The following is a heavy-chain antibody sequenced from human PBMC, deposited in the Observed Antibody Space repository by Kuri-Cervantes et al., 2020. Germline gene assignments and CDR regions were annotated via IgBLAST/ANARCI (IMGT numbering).Heavy chain of an antibody. CDR3: TRIYDTVFDH. J-gene: IGHJ4*02. CDR1: GFTLSSYA. V-gene: IGHV3-23*01. CDR2: ISGSGGST. D-gene: IGHD5/OR15-5a*01. Sequence: GGSLRLSCAASGFTLSSYAMSWVRQAPGKGLEWVSAISGSGGSTYYADSVKGRFTISRDNSKNTAYLQMNSLRTADTAVYYCTRIYDTVFDHWGQGTLVTVSS.